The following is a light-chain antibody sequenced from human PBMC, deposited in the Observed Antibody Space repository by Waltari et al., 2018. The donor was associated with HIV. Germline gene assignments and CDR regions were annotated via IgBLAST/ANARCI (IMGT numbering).Light chain of an antibody. V-gene: IGLV6-57*01. CDR3: QSYDSSNHWV. Sequence: NFMLTQPHSVSESPGKTVTISCTRSSGSIASNYVQWYQQRPGSSPTTVIYEDNQRPSVVPDRFSGSIDSSSNSASLTISGLKTEYEADYYCQSYDSSNHWVFGGGTKLTVL. CDR1: SGSIASNY. J-gene: IGLJ3*02. CDR2: EDN.